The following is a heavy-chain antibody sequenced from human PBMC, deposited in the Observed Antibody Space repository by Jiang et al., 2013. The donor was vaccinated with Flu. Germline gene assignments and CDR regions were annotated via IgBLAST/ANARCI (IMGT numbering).Heavy chain of an antibody. CDR1: GFTFSGYA. J-gene: IGHJ4*02. CDR3: ARDTWSGSYSPGDFDY. Sequence: QLVESGGGVVQPGRSLRLSCAASGFTFSGYAMHWVRQAPGKGLEWVAVISYDGSNKYYADSVEGRFTISRDNSKNTLFLQMNGPRAEDTALYYCARDTWSGSYSPGDFDYWGQGTLVTVSS. D-gene: IGHD1-26*01. V-gene: IGHV3-30-3*01. CDR2: ISYDGSNK.